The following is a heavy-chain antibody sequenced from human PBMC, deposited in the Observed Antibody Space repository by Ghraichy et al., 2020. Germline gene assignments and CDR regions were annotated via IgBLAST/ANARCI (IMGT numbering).Heavy chain of an antibody. CDR2: INVDGTMT. V-gene: IGHV3-74*01. CDR1: GFTLSRFW. Sequence: GESLNISCAASGFTLSRFWVHWVRQTPGQGLVWVSRINVDGTMTTYADSVKGRFTISRDNTRDTVYLQMNSLRIDATAVYYCARPYCSGSNCYSPPDYWGQGTLVTVSS. CDR3: ARPYCSGSNCYSPPDY. J-gene: IGHJ4*02. D-gene: IGHD2-15*01.